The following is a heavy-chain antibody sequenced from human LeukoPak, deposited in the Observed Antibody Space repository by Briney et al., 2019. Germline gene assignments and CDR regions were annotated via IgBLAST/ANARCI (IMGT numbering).Heavy chain of an antibody. CDR2: ISGSGGST. V-gene: IGHV3-23*01. CDR1: GFTFSSYA. D-gene: IGHD3-22*01. Sequence: PGRSLRLSCAASGFTFSSYAMHWVRQAPGKGLEWVSAISGSGGSTYYADSVKGRFTISRDNSKNTLYLQMNSLRAEDTAVYYCAKEGNCYDSSGYLSDAFDIWGQGTMVRVS. J-gene: IGHJ3*02. CDR3: AKEGNCYDSSGYLSDAFDI.